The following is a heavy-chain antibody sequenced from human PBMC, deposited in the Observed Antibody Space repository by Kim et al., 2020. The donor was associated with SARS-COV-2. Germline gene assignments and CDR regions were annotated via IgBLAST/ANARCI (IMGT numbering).Heavy chain of an antibody. D-gene: IGHD3-10*01. CDR3: ARVLMTDTYYYAHHAFDI. Sequence: KGRFTISRDNAKNSLYLQMNSLRAEDTAVYYCARVLMTDTYYYAHHAFDIWGQGTMVTVSS. V-gene: IGHV3-11*06. J-gene: IGHJ3*02.